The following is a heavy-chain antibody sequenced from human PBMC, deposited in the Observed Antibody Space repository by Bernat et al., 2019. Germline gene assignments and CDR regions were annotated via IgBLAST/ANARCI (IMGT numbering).Heavy chain of an antibody. CDR3: AGVGSAWSIDY. CDR1: GFIVNSNY. CDR2: IYTGGTT. D-gene: IGHD6-19*01. Sequence: EVQLVESGGGLVQPGGSLTLSCEASGFIVNSNYMSWVRQAPGKGLEWVSVIYTGGTTYYADSVKGRFTISRDNSKKTVYLQMNSLRPEDTAVYFCAGVGSAWSIDYWGQGTLVTVSS. J-gene: IGHJ4*02. V-gene: IGHV3-66*02.